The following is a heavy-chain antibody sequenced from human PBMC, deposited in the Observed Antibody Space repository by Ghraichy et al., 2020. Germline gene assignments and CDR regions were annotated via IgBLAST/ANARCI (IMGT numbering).Heavy chain of an antibody. CDR2: IYYSGST. Sequence: TLSLTCTVSGGSISSYYWSWIRQPPGKGLEWIGYIYYSGSTNYNPSLKSRVTISVDTSKNQFSLKLSSVTAADTAVYYCARESLYCSSTSCYRVFDYWGQGTLVTVSS. D-gene: IGHD2-2*01. J-gene: IGHJ4*02. V-gene: IGHV4-59*01. CDR3: ARESLYCSSTSCYRVFDY. CDR1: GGSISSYY.